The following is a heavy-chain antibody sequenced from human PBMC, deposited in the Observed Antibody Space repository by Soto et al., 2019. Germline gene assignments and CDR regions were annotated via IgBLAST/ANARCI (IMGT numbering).Heavy chain of an antibody. J-gene: IGHJ3*02. V-gene: IGHV5-51*01. CDR1: GYSFTSYW. CDR3: ARHRTTFDDAFDI. D-gene: IGHD1-7*01. CDR2: IYPGDSDT. Sequence: KSGESLKISCKGSGYSFTSYWIGWVRQMPGKGLEWMGIIYPGDSDTRYSPSFEGQVTISAEKSISTAYLQWSSLKASDTAMYYCARHRTTFDDAFDIWGQGTVVTVSS.